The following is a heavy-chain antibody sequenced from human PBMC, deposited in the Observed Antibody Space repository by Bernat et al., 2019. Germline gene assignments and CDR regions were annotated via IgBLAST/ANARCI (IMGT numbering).Heavy chain of an antibody. CDR1: GFTFSSYA. CDR3: ARALYYYDSSGPGAFDI. D-gene: IGHD3-22*01. Sequence: QVQLVESGGGVVQPGRSPRLSCAASGFTFSSYAMHWVRQAPGKGLEWVAVISYDGSNKYYADSVKGRFTISRDNSKNTLYLQMNSLRAEDTAVYYCARALYYYDSSGPGAFDIWGQGTMVTVSS. CDR2: ISYDGSNK. J-gene: IGHJ3*02. V-gene: IGHV3-30-3*01.